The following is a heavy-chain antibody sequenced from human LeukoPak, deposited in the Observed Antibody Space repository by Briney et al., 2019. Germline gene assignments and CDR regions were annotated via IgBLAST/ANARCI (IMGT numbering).Heavy chain of an antibody. Sequence: ASVKVSCKASGSTFTAYYMHWVRQAPGQGLEWMGWINPNSGGTKYAQKFQGRVTMTRDTSISTAYMEMRRLRSDDTAVYYCASEPYKYETAVDQWGQGTLVTVSS. CDR2: INPNSGGT. D-gene: IGHD3-22*01. J-gene: IGHJ4*02. CDR1: GSTFTAYY. V-gene: IGHV1-2*02. CDR3: ASEPYKYETAVDQ.